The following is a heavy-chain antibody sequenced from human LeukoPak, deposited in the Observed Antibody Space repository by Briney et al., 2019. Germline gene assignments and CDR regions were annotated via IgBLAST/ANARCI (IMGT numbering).Heavy chain of an antibody. CDR1: GYTFTSYG. J-gene: IGHJ6*02. V-gene: IGHV1-18*01. D-gene: IGHD1-26*01. CDR2: ISAYNGNT. CDR3: ARDRGGSHSYYYYGMDV. Sequence: ASVKVSCKASGYTFTSYGISWVRQAPGQGLEWMGWISAYNGNTNYAQKLQGRVTMTTDTSTNTAYMELRSLRSDDTAVYYCARDRGGSHSYYYYGMDVWGQGTTVTVSS.